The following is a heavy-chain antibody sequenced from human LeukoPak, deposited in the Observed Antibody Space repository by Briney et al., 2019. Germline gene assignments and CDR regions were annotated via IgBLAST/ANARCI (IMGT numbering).Heavy chain of an antibody. V-gene: IGHV4-30-2*01. CDR2: IYHSGST. CDR3: ARGREDGSGFRVYYFDY. CDR1: GGSISSGGYS. J-gene: IGHJ4*02. D-gene: IGHD3-10*01. Sequence: PSQTLSLTCAVSGGSISSGGYSWSWIRQPPGKGLEWIGYIYHSGSTYYNPSLKSRVTISVDRSKNQFSLKLSSVTAADTAVYYCARGREDGSGFRVYYFDYWGQGTLVTVSS.